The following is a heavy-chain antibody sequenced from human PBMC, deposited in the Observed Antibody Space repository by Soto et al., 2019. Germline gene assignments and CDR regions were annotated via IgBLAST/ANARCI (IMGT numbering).Heavy chain of an antibody. Sequence: PSETLSLTCAVYGGSFSGYYWSWIRQPPGKGLEWIGEINHSGSTNYNPSLKSRVTISVDTSKNQFSLKLSSVTAADTAVYYCAIGSITGNYIYYYSGMGVWGQGTTVTVYS. CDR2: INHSGST. CDR1: GGSFSGYY. CDR3: AIGSITGNYIYYYSGMGV. J-gene: IGHJ6*02. V-gene: IGHV4-34*01. D-gene: IGHD1-20*01.